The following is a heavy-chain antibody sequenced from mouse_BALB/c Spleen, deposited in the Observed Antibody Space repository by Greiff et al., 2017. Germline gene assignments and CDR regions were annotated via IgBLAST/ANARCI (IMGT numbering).Heavy chain of an antibody. CDR3: ARSLQDYAMDY. CDR1: GFTFTDYY. J-gene: IGHJ4*01. Sequence: EVQLVESGGGLVQPGGSLRLSCATSGFTFTDYYMSWVRQPPGKALEWLGFIRNKANGYTTEYSASVKGRFTISRDNSQSILYLQMNTLRAEDSATYYCARSLQDYAMDYWGQGTSVTVSS. CDR2: IRNKANGYTT. V-gene: IGHV7-3*02.